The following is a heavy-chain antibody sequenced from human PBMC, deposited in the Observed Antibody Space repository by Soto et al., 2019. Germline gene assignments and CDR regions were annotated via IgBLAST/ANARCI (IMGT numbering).Heavy chain of an antibody. CDR1: SGSFSGYY. Sequence: PSETLSLTCSIYSGSFSGYYWSWIRQPPGKGLEWIGEISQSGNTNYSPSLKSRVSISIDTSKKQFSLNLASVSAADTAVYYCARGLGGYNYASGYYYGMDVWGQGTTVTVSS. V-gene: IGHV4-34*01. D-gene: IGHD5-18*01. CDR2: ISQSGNT. J-gene: IGHJ6*02. CDR3: ARGLGGYNYASGYYYGMDV.